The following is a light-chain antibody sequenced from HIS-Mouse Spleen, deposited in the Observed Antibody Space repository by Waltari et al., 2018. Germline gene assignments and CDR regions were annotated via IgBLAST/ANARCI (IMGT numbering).Light chain of an antibody. CDR1: SSDVGAYTY. CDR3: SSYTSSSTLWV. J-gene: IGLJ3*02. CDR2: DVS. Sequence: QSALTHPASVSGSPGQPFPLSSTGTSSDVGAYTYVSGYQQHPGKAPKLMIYDVSNRPSGVSNRFSGSKSGNTASLTISGLQAEDEADYYCSSYTSSSTLWVFGGGTKLTVL. V-gene: IGLV2-14*03.